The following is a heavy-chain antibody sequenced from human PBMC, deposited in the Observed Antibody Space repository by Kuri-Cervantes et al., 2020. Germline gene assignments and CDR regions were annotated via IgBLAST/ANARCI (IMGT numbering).Heavy chain of an antibody. J-gene: IGHJ2*01. V-gene: IGHV3-49*03. Sequence: GGSLRLSCAASGFTFGDYAMSWFRQAPGKGLGWVGFIRSKAYGGTTEYAASVKGRFTISRDDSKSIAYMQMNSLKTEDTAVYYCTRVNYDSSGLGYFDLWGRGTLVTVSS. CDR3: TRVNYDSSGLGYFDL. CDR1: GFTFGDYA. CDR2: IRSKAYGGTT. D-gene: IGHD3-22*01.